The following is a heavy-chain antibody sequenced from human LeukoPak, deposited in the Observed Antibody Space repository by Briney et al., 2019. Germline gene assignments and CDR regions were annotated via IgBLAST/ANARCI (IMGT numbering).Heavy chain of an antibody. CDR1: GGSFSGYY. J-gene: IGHJ6*02. D-gene: IGHD1-26*01. CDR2: INHSGST. Sequence: SETLSLTCAVYGGSFSGYYWSWIRQPPGKGLEWIGEINHSGSTNYNPSLKSRVTISVDTSKNQFSLKLSSVTAADTAVYYCARERWELLHPLYYYYGMDVWGQGTTVTVSS. CDR3: ARERWELLHPLYYYYGMDV. V-gene: IGHV4-34*01.